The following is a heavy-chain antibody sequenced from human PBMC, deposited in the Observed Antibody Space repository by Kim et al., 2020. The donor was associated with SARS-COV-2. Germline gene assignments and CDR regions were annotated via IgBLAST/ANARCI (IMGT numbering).Heavy chain of an antibody. Sequence: GGSLRLSCAASGFTFSSYGMHWVRQAPGKGLEWVAVISYDGSNKYYADSVKGRFTISRDNSKNTLYLQMNSLRAEDTAVYYCANGRTRGHIVVVAAALTPTKGPLDAFDIWGQGTMVTVSS. CDR2: ISYDGSNK. CDR3: ANGRTRGHIVVVAAALTPTKGPLDAFDI. J-gene: IGHJ3*02. D-gene: IGHD2-15*01. V-gene: IGHV3-30*18. CDR1: GFTFSSYG.